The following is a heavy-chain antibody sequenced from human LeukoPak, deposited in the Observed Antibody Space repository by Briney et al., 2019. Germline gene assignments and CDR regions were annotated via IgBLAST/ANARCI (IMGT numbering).Heavy chain of an antibody. D-gene: IGHD2-2*01. Sequence: PGGSLRLSCAVSGFTFSSYSMNWVRQAPGKGLEWVSSISSSSSYIHYADSVKGRFTISRDNAKNSLYLQMNSLRAEDTAVYYCARSQYQLLSSSGAFDIWGQGTMVTVSS. J-gene: IGHJ3*02. CDR3: ARSQYQLLSSSGAFDI. CDR2: ISSSSSYI. CDR1: GFTFSSYS. V-gene: IGHV3-21*01.